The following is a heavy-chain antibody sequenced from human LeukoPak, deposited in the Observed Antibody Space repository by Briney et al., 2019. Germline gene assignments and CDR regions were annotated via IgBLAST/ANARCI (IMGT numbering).Heavy chain of an antibody. D-gene: IGHD2-2*01. J-gene: IGHJ4*02. CDR2: ISSSGSTI. CDR1: GFTFSSYE. Sequence: AGGSLRLSCAASGFTFSSYEMDWVRQAPGKGLEWVSYISSSGSTIYYADSVKGRFTISRDNAKNSLYLQMNSLRAEDTAVYYCARDHYHPFDYWGQGTLVTVSS. CDR3: ARDHYHPFDY. V-gene: IGHV3-48*03.